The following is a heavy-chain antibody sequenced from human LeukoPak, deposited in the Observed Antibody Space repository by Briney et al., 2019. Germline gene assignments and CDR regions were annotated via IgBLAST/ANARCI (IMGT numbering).Heavy chain of an antibody. CDR2: IWYDGSNK. Sequence: GRSLRLSCAASGFTFSSYGMHWVRQAPGKGLEWVAVIWYDGSNKYYADSVKGRFTISRDNSKSTVYLQMNSLRTEDTAVYYCAKDRVSPGFNWFDPWGQGTLVTVSS. CDR3: AKDRVSPGFNWFDP. D-gene: IGHD2/OR15-2a*01. CDR1: GFTFSSYG. J-gene: IGHJ5*02. V-gene: IGHV3-33*06.